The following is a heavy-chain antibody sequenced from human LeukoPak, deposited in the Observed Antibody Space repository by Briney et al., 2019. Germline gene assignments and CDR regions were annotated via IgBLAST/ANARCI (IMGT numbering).Heavy chain of an antibody. V-gene: IGHV4-34*01. CDR3: ARSKKGYIVVVPAAMGWFDP. J-gene: IGHJ5*02. Sequence: SETLSLTCAVYGGSFSGYYWSWIRQPPGKGLEWIGEMNLSGSTNYNPSLKSRVTISVDTSKNQFSLKLSAVTAADTAVYYCARSKKGYIVVVPAAMGWFDPWGQGTLVTVSS. D-gene: IGHD2-2*01. CDR1: GGSFSGYY. CDR2: MNLSGST.